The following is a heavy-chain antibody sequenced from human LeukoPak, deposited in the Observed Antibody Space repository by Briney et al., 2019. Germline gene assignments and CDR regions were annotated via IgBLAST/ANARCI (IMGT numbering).Heavy chain of an antibody. D-gene: IGHD3-22*01. CDR2: IYYSGST. CDR1: GGSISSGGYY. J-gene: IGHJ4*02. V-gene: IGHV4-31*03. CDR3: ARAAMIEVLEPYYFDY. Sequence: PSQTLSLTCTVSGGSISSGGYYWSWIRQHPGKGLEWSGYIYYSGSTYYNPSLKGRVTISVDTSKNQYSLKLSSVTAADTALYYCARAAMIEVLEPYYFDYWGQGTLVTVSS.